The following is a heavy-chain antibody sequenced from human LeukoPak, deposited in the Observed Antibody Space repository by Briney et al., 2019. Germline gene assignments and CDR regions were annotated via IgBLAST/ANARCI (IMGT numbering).Heavy chain of an antibody. Sequence: SQTLSLTCTVSGGSISSGSYYWSWIRQPAGKGLEWIGRIYTSGSTNYNPSLKSRVTISIDTSKNQFSLKLSSLTAADTAVYYCASVYTSRWFIDYWGQGTLVTVSS. D-gene: IGHD6-13*01. CDR3: ASVYTSRWFIDY. CDR2: IYTSGST. J-gene: IGHJ4*02. CDR1: GGSISSGSYY. V-gene: IGHV4-61*02.